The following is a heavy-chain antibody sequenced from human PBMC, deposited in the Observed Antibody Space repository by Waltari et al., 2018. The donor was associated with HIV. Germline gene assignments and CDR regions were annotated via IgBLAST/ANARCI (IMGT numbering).Heavy chain of an antibody. CDR2: IKQDGSEK. Sequence: EVQLVESGGGLVQPGGSLRLSCSASGSTFSAYWLSWVRQAPGKGLEWVANIKQDGSEKNYVDSVKGRFTISRDNAKNSLYLQMNSLRVEDKAVYYCARPIGRGQDYWGQGTLVTVSS. CDR1: GSTFSAYW. CDR3: ARPIGRGQDY. J-gene: IGHJ4*02. V-gene: IGHV3-7*01.